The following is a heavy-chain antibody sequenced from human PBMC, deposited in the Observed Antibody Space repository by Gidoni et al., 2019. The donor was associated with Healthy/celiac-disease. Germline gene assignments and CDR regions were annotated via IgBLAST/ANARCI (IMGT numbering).Heavy chain of an antibody. CDR2: IYSGGST. V-gene: IGHV3-53*01. D-gene: IGHD6-13*01. Sequence: EVQLVASGGGLIQPGGSLRLSCAASGFTVSSNYMSWVRQAPGKGLEWVSVIYSGGSTYYADSVKGRFTISRDNSKNTLYLQMNSLRAEDTAVYYCARAALAAAGAYYYYYYGMDVWGQGTTVTVSS. CDR3: ARAALAAAGAYYYYYYGMDV. CDR1: GFTVSSNY. J-gene: IGHJ6*02.